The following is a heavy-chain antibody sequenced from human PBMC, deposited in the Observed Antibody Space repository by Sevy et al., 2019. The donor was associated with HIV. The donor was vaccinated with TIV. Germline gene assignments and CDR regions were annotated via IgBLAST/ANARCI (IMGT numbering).Heavy chain of an antibody. Sequence: GESLKISCAASGFTFSTYGMHRVRQAPGKGLEWVAVIWFDGSNTYYADSVKGRFTISRDIAKNTLHLQMNSLRAEDTAVYYCARDLEFYDYGDYGPAFMPDYWGQGTLVTVSS. J-gene: IGHJ4*02. D-gene: IGHD4-17*01. V-gene: IGHV3-33*01. CDR1: GFTFSTYG. CDR2: IWFDGSNT. CDR3: ARDLEFYDYGDYGPAFMPDY.